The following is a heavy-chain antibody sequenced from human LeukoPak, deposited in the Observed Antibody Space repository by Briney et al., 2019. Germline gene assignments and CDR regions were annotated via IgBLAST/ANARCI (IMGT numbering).Heavy chain of an antibody. CDR3: ARVPSAAMRGGYNWFDP. J-gene: IGHJ5*02. V-gene: IGHV3-21*01. Sequence: GGSLRLSCAASGFTFSSYSMNWVRQAPGKGLEWVSSISSSSSYIYYADSVKGRFTISRDKAKNSLYLQMNSLRAEDTAIYYCARVPSAAMRGGYNWFDPWGQGTLVTVSS. CDR2: ISSSSSYI. D-gene: IGHD2-2*01. CDR1: GFTFSSYS.